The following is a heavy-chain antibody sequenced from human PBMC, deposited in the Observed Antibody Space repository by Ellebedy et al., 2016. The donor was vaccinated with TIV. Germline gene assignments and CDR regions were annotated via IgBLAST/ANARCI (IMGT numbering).Heavy chain of an antibody. D-gene: IGHD6-19*01. CDR1: EFSFSNAW. CDR3: ASLTSVWYGRYFDY. CDR2: IRGKTDGGTP. Sequence: GGSLRLSXAVSEFSFSNAWMSWVRQAPGRGLEWVGRIRGKTDGGTPDYAAPAKGRFTISRDDSKNAVYLQMNSLKIEDTAVYYCASLTSVWYGRYFDYWGQGTLVTVSS. V-gene: IGHV3-15*01. J-gene: IGHJ4*02.